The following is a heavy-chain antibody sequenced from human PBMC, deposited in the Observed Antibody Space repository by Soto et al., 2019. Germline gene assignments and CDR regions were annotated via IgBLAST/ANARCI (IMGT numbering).Heavy chain of an antibody. CDR3: ARVVDYYDPYYYYGMDV. Sequence: GGSLRLSCAASGFTFSSYSMNWVRQAPGKGLEWVSYISSTSSTIYYADSVKGRFTISRDNAKNSLYLQMNSLRAEDTAVYYCARVVDYYDPYYYYGMDVWGQRTTVTVSS. CDR2: ISSTSSTI. D-gene: IGHD3-22*01. J-gene: IGHJ6*02. CDR1: GFTFSSYS. V-gene: IGHV3-48*01.